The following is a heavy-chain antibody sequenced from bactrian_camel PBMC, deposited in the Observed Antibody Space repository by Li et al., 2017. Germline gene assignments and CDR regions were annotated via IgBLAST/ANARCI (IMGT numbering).Heavy chain of an antibody. J-gene: IGHJ4*01. CDR1: GVTSRPYA. CDR2: IDTDGDT. D-gene: IGHD2*01. V-gene: IGHV3S53*01. CDR3: AAGEGGPFGGMWALADRYSV. Sequence: HVQLVESGGGSVQAGESLRLSCGLSGVTSRPYAAGWFRRTPAMERIGKEREGVAAIDTDGDTNYSESAKGRFTISEDDAKLTVYLQMNSLKPEDTAMYYCAAGEGGPFGGMWALADRYSVWGQGTQVTVS.